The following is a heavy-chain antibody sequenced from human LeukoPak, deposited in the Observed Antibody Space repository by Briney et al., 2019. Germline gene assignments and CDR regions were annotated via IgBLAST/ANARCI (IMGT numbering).Heavy chain of an antibody. J-gene: IGHJ5*02. Sequence: SDTLSLTCTVSGGSISSYYWSWIRQPPGKGLEWIGYIYYSGSNNYNPSLKSRVTISVDTSKNQFSLKLSSVTAADTAVYYCARLRTTVTTRWFDPWGQGTLVTVSS. CDR1: GGSISSYY. CDR3: ARLRTTVTTRWFDP. V-gene: IGHV4-59*08. D-gene: IGHD4-17*01. CDR2: IYYSGSN.